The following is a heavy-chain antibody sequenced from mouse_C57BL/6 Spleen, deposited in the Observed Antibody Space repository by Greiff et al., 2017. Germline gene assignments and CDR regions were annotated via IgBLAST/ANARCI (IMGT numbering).Heavy chain of an antibody. V-gene: IGHV7-3*01. Sequence: EVQLVESGGGLVQPGGSLSLSCAASGFTFTDYYMSWVRQPPGKALEWLGFIRNKANGYTTEYSASVKGRFTISRDNSQSILYLQMNALRAEDSATYYCARVPSTVFFDYWGQGTTLTVSS. CDR2: IRNKANGYTT. CDR3: ARVPSTVFFDY. CDR1: GFTFTDYY. J-gene: IGHJ2*01. D-gene: IGHD4-1*02.